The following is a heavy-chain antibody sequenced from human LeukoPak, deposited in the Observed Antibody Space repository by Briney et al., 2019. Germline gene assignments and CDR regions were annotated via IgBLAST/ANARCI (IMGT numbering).Heavy chain of an antibody. CDR3: ARRDYDILTGYYYFDY. D-gene: IGHD3-9*01. V-gene: IGHV4-39*01. CDR1: GGSISSSSYY. CDR2: IYYSGSI. Sequence: SETLTLTCTVSGGSISSSSYYWGWIRQPPGKGLEWIGSIYYSGSIYYNPSLKSRVTISVDTSKNQFSLKLSSVTAADTAVYYCARRDYDILTGYYYFDYWGQGTLVTVSS. J-gene: IGHJ4*02.